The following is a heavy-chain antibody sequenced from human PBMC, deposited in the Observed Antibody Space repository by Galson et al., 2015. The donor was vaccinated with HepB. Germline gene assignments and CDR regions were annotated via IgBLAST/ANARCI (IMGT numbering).Heavy chain of an antibody. CDR1: GFTFSSYN. D-gene: IGHD3-3*01. J-gene: IGHJ5*02. CDR3: ARDSRATFGEPNWFDP. V-gene: IGHV3-48*01. Sequence: SLRLSCAASGFTFSSYNMNWVRQAPGKGLDWISYINATGRTIEYADSVKGRFIISRDNAKNSLYLQVNSLRVEDTAVYYCARDSRATFGEPNWFDPWGQGALVIVSS. CDR2: INATGRTI.